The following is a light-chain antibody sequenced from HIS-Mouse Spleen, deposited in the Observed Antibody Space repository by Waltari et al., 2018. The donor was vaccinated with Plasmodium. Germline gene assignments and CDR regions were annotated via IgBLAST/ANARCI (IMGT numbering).Light chain of an antibody. CDR3: MQGTHWYT. CDR2: KVS. CDR1: QSLVHSDGNTY. Sequence: DVVMTQSPLSLPVTLGQPASISCRSSQSLVHSDGNTYLNWVQQMPGQSPRRLIYKVSNRDSGVPDRFSGSGSGTDFTLKISRVEAEDVGVYYCMQGTHWYTFGQGTKLEIK. J-gene: IGKJ2*01. V-gene: IGKV2-30*02.